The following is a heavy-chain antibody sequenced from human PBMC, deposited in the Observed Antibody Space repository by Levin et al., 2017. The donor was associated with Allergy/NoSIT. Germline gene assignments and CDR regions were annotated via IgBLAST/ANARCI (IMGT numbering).Heavy chain of an antibody. D-gene: IGHD3-10*01. Sequence: SETLSLTCTVSGGSISSSTYYWGWIRQPPGKGLEWIGGIYYSGSTYYNLSLKSRVTISVDTSKNQFSLKLSSVTAADTAVYYCARALWFGELFSPWFDPWGQGTLVTVSS. J-gene: IGHJ5*02. CDR2: IYYSGST. CDR3: ARALWFGELFSPWFDP. V-gene: IGHV4-39*07. CDR1: GGSISSSTYY.